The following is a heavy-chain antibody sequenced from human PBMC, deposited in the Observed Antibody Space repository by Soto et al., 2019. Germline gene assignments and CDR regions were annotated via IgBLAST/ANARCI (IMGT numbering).Heavy chain of an antibody. CDR3: ARDRLRWHHFDY. D-gene: IGHD4-17*01. J-gene: IGHJ4*02. CDR2: IWYDGSNK. CDR1: GVTFSSYG. V-gene: IGHV3-33*01. Sequence: SLSLSWAASGVTFSSYGMQWVRQAPGKGLEWVAVIWYDGSNKYYADSVKGRFTISRDNSKNTLYLQMNSLRAEDTAVYYCARDRLRWHHFDYWGQGTLVTVSS.